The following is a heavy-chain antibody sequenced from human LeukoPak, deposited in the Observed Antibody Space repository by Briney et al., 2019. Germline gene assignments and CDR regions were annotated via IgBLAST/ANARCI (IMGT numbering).Heavy chain of an antibody. Sequence: GGSLRLSCAASGFTFSSYWMHWVRQAPGKGLVWVSRINADGSSTSYADSVKGRFTISRDNAKNTLYLQMNSLRAEDTAVYYCARGDYYDSSGLDAFDIWGQGTMVTVSS. V-gene: IGHV3-74*01. J-gene: IGHJ3*02. CDR2: INADGSST. D-gene: IGHD3-22*01. CDR1: GFTFSSYW. CDR3: ARGDYYDSSGLDAFDI.